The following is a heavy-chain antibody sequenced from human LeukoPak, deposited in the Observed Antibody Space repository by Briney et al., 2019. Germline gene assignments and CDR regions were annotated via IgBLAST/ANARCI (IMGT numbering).Heavy chain of an antibody. CDR3: ARGLYIVATSRDNWFDP. V-gene: IGHV4-39*07. Sequence: SETLSLTCTVSGGSISSSSYYWGWIRQPPGKGLEWIGSIYYSGSTYYNPSLKSRVTISVDTSKNQFSLKLSSVTAADTAVYYCARGLYIVATSRDNWFDPWGQGTLVTVSS. J-gene: IGHJ5*02. CDR2: IYYSGST. CDR1: GGSISSSSYY. D-gene: IGHD5-12*01.